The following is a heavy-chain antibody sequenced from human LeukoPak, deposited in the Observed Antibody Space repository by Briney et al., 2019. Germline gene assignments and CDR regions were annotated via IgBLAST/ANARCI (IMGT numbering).Heavy chain of an antibody. CDR3: TRIKYSTSWSGDY. J-gene: IGHJ4*02. Sequence: GGSLRLSCAASGFTFSSHSMNWVRQAPGKGLQWVALISSNGNNERYADSVKGRFSISRDNSKNTMYLRMNSLRAEDTAIYYCTRIKYSTSWSGDYWGQGALVTVSS. V-gene: IGHV3-30*03. CDR2: ISSNGNNE. D-gene: IGHD6-13*01. CDR1: GFTFSSHS.